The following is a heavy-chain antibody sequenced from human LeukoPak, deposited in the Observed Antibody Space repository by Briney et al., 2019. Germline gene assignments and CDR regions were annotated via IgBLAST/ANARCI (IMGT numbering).Heavy chain of an antibody. V-gene: IGHV4-59*01. D-gene: IGHD3-9*01. CDR2: IYYSGST. CDR1: GGSLSSYY. J-gene: IGHJ4*02. CDR3: ARADYDILTGYYENEYYFDY. Sequence: SETLSLTCTVSGGSLSSYYWIWIRQPPGKGLEWNGYIYYSGSTNYNPSLKSRVTISVDTSKNQFSLKLSSVTAADTAVYYCARADYDILTGYYENEYYFDYWGQGTLVTVSS.